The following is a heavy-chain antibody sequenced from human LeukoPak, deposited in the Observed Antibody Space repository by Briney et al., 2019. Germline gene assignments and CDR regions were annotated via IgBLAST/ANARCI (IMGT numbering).Heavy chain of an antibody. CDR1: GGTFSSYA. CDR2: IIPIFGTA. CDR3: ARINYYYYYMDV. J-gene: IGHJ6*03. V-gene: IGHV1-69*13. Sequence: ASVKVSCKASGGTFSSYAISWVRQAPGQGLEWMGGIIPIFGTANYAQKFQGRVTITAHESTSTAYMELSSLRSEDTAVYYCARINYYYYYMDVWGKGTTVTVSS.